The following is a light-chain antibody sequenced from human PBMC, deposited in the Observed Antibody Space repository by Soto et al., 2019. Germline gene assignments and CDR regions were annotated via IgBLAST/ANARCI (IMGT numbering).Light chain of an antibody. CDR3: QQHGSSST. Sequence: EIVLTQSPGTLSLSPGERATLSCRASQSVSSSYLAWYQQKPGQAPRLLIYGASGRATGIPDRFSGSGSGTDFTLTISRLEPEDFAVYYCQQHGSSSTFGGGTKVEMK. CDR2: GAS. V-gene: IGKV3-20*01. J-gene: IGKJ4*01. CDR1: QSVSSSY.